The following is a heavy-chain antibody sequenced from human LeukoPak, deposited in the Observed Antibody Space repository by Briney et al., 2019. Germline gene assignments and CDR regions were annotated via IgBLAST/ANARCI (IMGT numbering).Heavy chain of an antibody. CDR2: IYYSGST. V-gene: IGHV4-59*01. CDR1: GGSISSYY. D-gene: IGHD3-3*02. CDR3: ARAVLGYLPFDY. Sequence: SETLSLTCTVSGGSISSYYWSWIRQPPGKGLEWIGYIYYSGSTNYNPSLKSRVTISVDTSKNQFSLKLSSVTAADTAVYYCARAVLGYLPFDYWGQGTLVTVSS. J-gene: IGHJ4*02.